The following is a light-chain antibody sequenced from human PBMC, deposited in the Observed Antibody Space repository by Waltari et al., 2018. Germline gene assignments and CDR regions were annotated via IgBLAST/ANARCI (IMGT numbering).Light chain of an antibody. Sequence: EIVLTQSPATLSLAPGERATLPCRASQSVSTFLAWYQQKPGQAPRLLIYHASTRATGIPARFSGSVSGTDFTLTISSLEPEDFAVYYCQQRANWPPLTFGGGTKVEI. J-gene: IGKJ4*01. CDR2: HAS. CDR3: QQRANWPPLT. V-gene: IGKV3-11*01. CDR1: QSVSTF.